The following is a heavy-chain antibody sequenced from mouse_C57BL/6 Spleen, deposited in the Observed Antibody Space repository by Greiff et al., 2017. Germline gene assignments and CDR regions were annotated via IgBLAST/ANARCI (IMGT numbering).Heavy chain of an antibody. CDR3: ARSKEVCYDYFAC. CDR2: INPSNGGT. Sequence: VQLQQPGTELVKPGASVKLSCKASGYTFTSYWMHWVKQRPGQGLEWIGNINPSNGGTNYNEKFKSKATLTVDKSSSTAYMQLSSLTSEDSAVYYCARSKEVCYDYFACWGQRTLVTVSA. D-gene: IGHD2-4*01. J-gene: IGHJ3*01. CDR1: GYTFTSYW. V-gene: IGHV1-53*01.